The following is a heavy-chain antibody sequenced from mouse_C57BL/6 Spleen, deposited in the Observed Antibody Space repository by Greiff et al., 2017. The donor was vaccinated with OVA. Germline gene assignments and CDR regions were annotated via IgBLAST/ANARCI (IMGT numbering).Heavy chain of an antibody. CDR1: GYTFTSYW. J-gene: IGHJ2*01. V-gene: IGHV1-52*01. Sequence: VQLQQPGAELVRPGSSVKLSCKASGYTFTSYWMHWVKQRPIQGLEWIGNIDPSDSETHYNQKFKDKATLTVDKSSSTAYMQLSSLTSEDSAVYYCARAYYYGSSYSFDYWGQGTTLTVSS. CDR2: IDPSDSET. D-gene: IGHD1-1*01. CDR3: ARAYYYGSSYSFDY.